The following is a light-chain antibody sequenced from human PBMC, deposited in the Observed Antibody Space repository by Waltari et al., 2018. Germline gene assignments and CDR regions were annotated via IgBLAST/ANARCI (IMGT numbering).Light chain of an antibody. V-gene: IGKV1-12*01. Sequence: DIQMTQSPPSVSASVGDRATITCRASQGIRSWLAWYQQKPGKAPKLLIYAASSLQGGVPSRFSGSGSGTEFTLTISSLQPEDVATYYCQEANSFPLTFGGGTKVEI. CDR1: QGIRSW. CDR2: AAS. CDR3: QEANSFPLT. J-gene: IGKJ4*01.